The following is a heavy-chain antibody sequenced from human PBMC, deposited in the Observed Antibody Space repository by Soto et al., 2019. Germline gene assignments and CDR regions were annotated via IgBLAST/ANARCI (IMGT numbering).Heavy chain of an antibody. CDR1: GVSIDSGPFS. Sequence: PSETLSLTCAVSGVSIDSGPFSLSWIRPRPGKGLEWLGYVTHSGTAYSIPSLNSRLTLSVDSSQTQFSLKLTSVTAADSAFYYCARIHWAQSSLDYWGRGILVTVSS. V-gene: IGHV4-30-2*01. CDR2: VTHSGTA. J-gene: IGHJ4*02. CDR3: ARIHWAQSSLDY. D-gene: IGHD6-19*01.